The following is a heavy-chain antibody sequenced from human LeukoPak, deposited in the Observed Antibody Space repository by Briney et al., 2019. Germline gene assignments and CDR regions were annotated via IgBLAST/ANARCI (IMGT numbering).Heavy chain of an antibody. Sequence: SETLSLTCTVSGFSISSGYYWGWIRQPPGKGLEWIGSIYHSGNTNYNPSLKNRVTISVDTSKNQFSLKLSSVTAADTALYYCARENFEWYFLYWGQGTLVTVSS. J-gene: IGHJ4*02. CDR2: IYHSGNT. CDR1: GFSISSGYY. CDR3: ARENFEWYFLY. V-gene: IGHV4-38-2*02. D-gene: IGHD3-3*01.